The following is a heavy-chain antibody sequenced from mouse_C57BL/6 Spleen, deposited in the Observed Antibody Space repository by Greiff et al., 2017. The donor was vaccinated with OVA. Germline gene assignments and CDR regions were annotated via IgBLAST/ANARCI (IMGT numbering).Heavy chain of an antibody. CDR3: ARHYSSVWFAY. Sequence: LVESGAELVRPGTSVKVSCKASGYAFTNYLIEWVKQRPGQGLEWIGVINPGSGGTNYNEKFKGKATLTADKSSSTAYMQLSSLTSEDSAVYFCARHYSSVWFAYWGQGTLVTVSA. J-gene: IGHJ3*01. CDR1: GYAFTNYL. D-gene: IGHD2-5*01. V-gene: IGHV1-54*01. CDR2: INPGSGGT.